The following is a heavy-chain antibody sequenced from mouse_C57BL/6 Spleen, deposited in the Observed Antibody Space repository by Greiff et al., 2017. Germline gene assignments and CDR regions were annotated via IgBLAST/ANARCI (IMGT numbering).Heavy chain of an antibody. Sequence: QVQLQQPGAELVRPGSSVKLSCKASGYTFTSYWMDWVKQRPGQGLEWIGNIYPSDSETHYNQKFKDKATLTVDKSSSTAYMQLSSLTSEDSAVYYCARMDGLWFAYWGQGTLVTVSA. D-gene: IGHD2-3*01. CDR3: ARMDGLWFAY. CDR2: IYPSDSET. CDR1: GYTFTSYW. V-gene: IGHV1-61*01. J-gene: IGHJ3*01.